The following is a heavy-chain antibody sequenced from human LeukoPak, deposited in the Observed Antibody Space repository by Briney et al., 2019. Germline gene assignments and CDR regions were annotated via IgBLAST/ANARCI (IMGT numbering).Heavy chain of an antibody. J-gene: IGHJ4*02. Sequence: PSETLSLTCTVSGGSISSSSYYWGWIRQPPGKGLEWIGSIYYSGSTYYNPSLKSRVTISVDTSKNQFSLKPSSVTAADTAVYYCARRVNYYDSRATYYFDYWGQGTLVTVSS. CDR1: GGSISSSSYY. CDR3: ARRVNYYDSRATYYFDY. D-gene: IGHD3-22*01. CDR2: IYYSGST. V-gene: IGHV4-39*01.